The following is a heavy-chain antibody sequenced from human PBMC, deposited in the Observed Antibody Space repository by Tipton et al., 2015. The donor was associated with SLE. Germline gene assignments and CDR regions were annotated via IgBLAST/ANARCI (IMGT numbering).Heavy chain of an antibody. D-gene: IGHD3-3*01. CDR2: IYYSGST. V-gene: IGHV4-59*01. CDR3: ASTTIFGGYYYYMDV. CDR1: GGSISSYY. Sequence: LRLSCTVSGGSISSYYWSWIRQPPGKGLEWIGYIYYSGSTNYNPSLKSRVTISVDTPKNQFSLKLSSVTAADTAVYYCASTTIFGGYYYYMDVWGKGTTVTVSS. J-gene: IGHJ6*03.